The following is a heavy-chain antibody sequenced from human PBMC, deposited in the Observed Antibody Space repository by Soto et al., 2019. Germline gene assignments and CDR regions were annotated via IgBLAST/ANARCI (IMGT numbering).Heavy chain of an antibody. J-gene: IGHJ3*02. D-gene: IGHD2-15*01. CDR2: ISYDGTNN. Sequence: GGSLRLSCAASEFIFSTYGMHWVRQAPGKGLEWVAVISYDGTNNYYTESVKGRFTISRDNSKNTLFLQMNSLRAEDTAVYFCAKGDCSGGSCYFSAFDIWGQGTMVTVSS. CDR1: EFIFSTYG. V-gene: IGHV3-30*18. CDR3: AKGDCSGGSCYFSAFDI.